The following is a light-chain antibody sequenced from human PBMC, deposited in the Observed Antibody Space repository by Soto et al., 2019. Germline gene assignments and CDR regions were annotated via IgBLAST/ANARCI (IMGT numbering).Light chain of an antibody. CDR3: QQSYNTLA. V-gene: IGKV1-39*01. CDR2: DAS. CDR1: RRINNY. Sequence: DIQMTQSPSSLSASVGDRVTITCRSSRRINNYLNWYQQKPGKAPRLLIYDASTLQSGVPSRFSGRGSVTDFTLTISSLQPEDFATYYCQQSYNTLAFGGGTKVEI. J-gene: IGKJ4*01.